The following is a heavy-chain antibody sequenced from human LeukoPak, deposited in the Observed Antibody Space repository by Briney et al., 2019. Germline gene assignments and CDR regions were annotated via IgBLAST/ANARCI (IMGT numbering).Heavy chain of an antibody. CDR2: ISSSSSYM. Sequence: GGSLRVSCAASGFTFSDYSMNWVRQAPGKGLEWVSSISSSSSYMKYAESVRGRFTISRDNAKNSLYLQMNSLRAEDTAVYYCARRGVLWFGELFYYGMDVWGQGTTVTVSS. CDR3: ARRGVLWFGELFYYGMDV. D-gene: IGHD3-10*01. J-gene: IGHJ6*02. V-gene: IGHV3-21*04. CDR1: GFTFSDYS.